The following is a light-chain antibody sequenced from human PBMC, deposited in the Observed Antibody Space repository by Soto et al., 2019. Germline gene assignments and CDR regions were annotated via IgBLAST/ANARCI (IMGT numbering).Light chain of an antibody. V-gene: IGKV3-20*01. Sequence: ETVLTQSPGTLSLSPGERATLSCRASQTLGRNYLAWYQQKPGQAPRLLIHRIYIRAAGIPDRFSGSGSGTDFTLTISRLEPEDFAVYYCQQYLTSPKTFGQGTKVDIK. CDR2: RIY. CDR3: QQYLTSPKT. CDR1: QTLGRNY. J-gene: IGKJ1*01.